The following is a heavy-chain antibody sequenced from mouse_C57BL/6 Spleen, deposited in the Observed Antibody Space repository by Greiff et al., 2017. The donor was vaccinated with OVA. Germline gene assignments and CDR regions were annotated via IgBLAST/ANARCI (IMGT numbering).Heavy chain of an antibody. CDR2: IYPGSGST. D-gene: IGHD2-4*01. Sequence: VQLQQPGAELVKPGASVKMSCKASGYTFTSYWITWVKQRPGQGLEWIGDIYPGSGSTNYNEKFKSKATLTVDTSSSTAYMQLSSLTSEDSAVYYCARLSDDYDAEDGLFAYWGQGTLVTVSA. CDR1: GYTFTSYW. V-gene: IGHV1-55*01. CDR3: ARLSDDYDAEDGLFAY. J-gene: IGHJ3*01.